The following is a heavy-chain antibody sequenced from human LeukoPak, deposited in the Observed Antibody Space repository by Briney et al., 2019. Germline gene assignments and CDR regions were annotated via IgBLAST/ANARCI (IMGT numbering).Heavy chain of an antibody. Sequence: GGSLRLSCAASGFTFSSYEMNWVRQAPGKGLEWVSYISSSGSTIYYADSVKGRFTISRDNAKNSLYPQMNSLRAEDTAVYYCAREGNYYDSSGYYYGFDYWGQGTLVTVSS. CDR3: AREGNYYDSSGYYYGFDY. D-gene: IGHD3-22*01. J-gene: IGHJ4*02. V-gene: IGHV3-48*03. CDR1: GFTFSSYE. CDR2: ISSSGSTI.